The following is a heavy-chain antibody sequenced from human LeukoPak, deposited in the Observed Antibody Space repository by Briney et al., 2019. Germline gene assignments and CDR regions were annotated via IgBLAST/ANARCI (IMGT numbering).Heavy chain of an antibody. CDR2: VSGGGAYT. D-gene: IGHD2-8*01. CDR3: AKRITVSAGYYLDS. J-gene: IGHJ4*02. V-gene: IGHV3-23*01. CDR1: GFSFSSFA. Sequence: GGSLRLSCVGSGFSFSSFAMSWVRQAPGKGLEWVSTVSGGGAYTYYADSVKGRFTVSRDDSKGMHFLQMNSLRPEDTALYFCAKRITVSAGYYLDSWGQGTLVTVSS.